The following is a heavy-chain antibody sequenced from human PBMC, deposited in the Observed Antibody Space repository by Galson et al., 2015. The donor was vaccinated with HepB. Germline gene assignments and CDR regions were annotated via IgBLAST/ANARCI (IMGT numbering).Heavy chain of an antibody. CDR2: IIPIFGTA. CDR3: ARGGGDIVVVPAAMGYNWFDP. V-gene: IGHV1-69*13. CDR1: GGTFSSHA. Sequence: SVKVSCKASGGTFSSHAISWVRQAPGQGLEWMGGIIPIFGTANYAQKFQGRVTITADESTSTAYMELSSLRSEDTAVYYCARGGGDIVVVPAAMGYNWFDPWGQGTLVTVSS. J-gene: IGHJ5*02. D-gene: IGHD2-2*01.